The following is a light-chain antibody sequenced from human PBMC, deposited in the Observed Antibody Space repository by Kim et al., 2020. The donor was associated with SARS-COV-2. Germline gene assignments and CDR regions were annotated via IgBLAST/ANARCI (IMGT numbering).Light chain of an antibody. V-gene: IGKV3-15*01. Sequence: EIVMTQSPATLSVSPGERATLSCKASQSVGSNLAWYQQKPGQAPRLLIYGASTRATGIPARFSGSGSGTEFTLTISSLQSEDFVVYYCQQYNSWPLTFGEGTKL. CDR3: QQYNSWPLT. CDR2: GAS. J-gene: IGKJ4*01. CDR1: QSVGSN.